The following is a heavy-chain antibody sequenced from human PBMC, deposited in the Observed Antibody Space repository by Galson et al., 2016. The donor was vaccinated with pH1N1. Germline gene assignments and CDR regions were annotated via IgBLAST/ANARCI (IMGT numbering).Heavy chain of an antibody. CDR1: GYTFTGHY. CDR2: INPNNGAT. V-gene: IGHV1-2*02. J-gene: IGHJ4*02. Sequence: QSGAEVKKPGASVKVSCKASGYTFTGHYVHWVRQAPGQGLEWMGWINPNNGATVYAQTFQGRVTMTGDTSISTGFMEVSRLTSDDTAIFYCARAGNNWNYATDFDYWGQGTQVIVSS. CDR3: ARAGNNWNYATDFDY. D-gene: IGHD1-7*01.